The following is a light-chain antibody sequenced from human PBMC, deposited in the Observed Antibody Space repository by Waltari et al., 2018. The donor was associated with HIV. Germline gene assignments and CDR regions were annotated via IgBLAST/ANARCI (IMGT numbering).Light chain of an antibody. CDR3: KQDIQIPWT. V-gene: IGKV2-28*01. CDR1: QSLLHSNGYNY. CDR2: VGS. Sequence: DIVMTQSPLSLPVTPGEPASIPCRSSQSLLHSNGYNYLNWSRQKPGQSPQLLIDVGSKRTGMVPDMSSSSGGGTVFTTKSSMVEADDVVVYYRKQDIQIPWTFGPGTKVEIK. J-gene: IGKJ3*01.